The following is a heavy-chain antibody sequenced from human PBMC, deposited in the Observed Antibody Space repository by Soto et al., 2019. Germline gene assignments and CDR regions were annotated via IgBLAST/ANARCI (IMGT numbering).Heavy chain of an antibody. CDR3: ARALGDSSGYYHRLDY. D-gene: IGHD3-22*01. CDR1: GYSFPTYW. V-gene: IGHV5-10-1*01. J-gene: IGHJ4*02. CDR2: IDPSDSYT. Sequence: EVQLVQSGAEVKKPGESLRISCKGSGYSFPTYWITWVRQMPGKGLEWMGRIDPSDSYTNYSPSFQGHVTISADKSISTAYLQWSSLKASDTAMYYCARALGDSSGYYHRLDYWGQGTLVTVSS.